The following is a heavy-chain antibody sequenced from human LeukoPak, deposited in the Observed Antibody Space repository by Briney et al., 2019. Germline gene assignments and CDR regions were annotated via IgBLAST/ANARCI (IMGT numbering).Heavy chain of an antibody. CDR1: GYTFTSYD. D-gene: IGHD6-13*01. CDR3: ARYSSSWYFDY. Sequence: GASVKVSCKASGYTFTSYDINWVRQATGQGLEWMGWMNPNSGNTGYAQKFQGRVTITRNTSISTAYMELSRLRSDDTAVYYCARYSSSWYFDYWGQGTLVTVSS. V-gene: IGHV1-8*03. CDR2: MNPNSGNT. J-gene: IGHJ4*02.